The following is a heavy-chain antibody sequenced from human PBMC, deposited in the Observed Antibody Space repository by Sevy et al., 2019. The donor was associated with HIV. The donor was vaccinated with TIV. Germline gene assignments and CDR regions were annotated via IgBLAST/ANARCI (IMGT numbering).Heavy chain of an antibody. CDR3: ARGERREMANNSDFDY. Sequence: GGSLRLSCAASGFTFSSYAMHWVRQAPGKGLEWVAVISYDGSNKYYADSVKGRFTISRDNSKNTLYLQMNSLRAEDTAVYYCARGERREMANNSDFDYWGQGTLVTVSS. CDR1: GFTFSSYA. J-gene: IGHJ4*02. D-gene: IGHD1-1*01. CDR2: ISYDGSNK. V-gene: IGHV3-30-3*01.